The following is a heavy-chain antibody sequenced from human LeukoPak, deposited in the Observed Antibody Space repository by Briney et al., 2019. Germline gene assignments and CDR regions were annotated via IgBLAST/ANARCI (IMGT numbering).Heavy chain of an antibody. CDR2: IYHSGST. J-gene: IGHJ4*02. V-gene: IGHV4-38-2*01. CDR1: GYSISSGYY. Sequence: SETLSLTCAVSGYSISSGYYWGWIRQPPGKGLEWIGSIYHSGSTYYNPSLKSRVTISVDTSKNQFSLKLSSVTAADTAVYYCARVDPLLLAYYFDCWGQGTLVTVSS. CDR3: ARVDPLLLAYYFDC. D-gene: IGHD2-21*02.